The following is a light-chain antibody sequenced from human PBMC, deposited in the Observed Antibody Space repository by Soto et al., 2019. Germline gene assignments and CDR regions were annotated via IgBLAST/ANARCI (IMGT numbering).Light chain of an antibody. CDR3: SSYTSSSTPFV. Sequence: QSALTQPASVSGSPGQSITISCTGTSSDIGGYNYVSWYQRHPGKAPKLTIYDVSDRPSGVSNRFSGSKSGNTASLTISGLQAEDEADYFCSSYTSSSTPFVFGTGTKVTVL. CDR2: DVS. J-gene: IGLJ1*01. CDR1: SSDIGGYNY. V-gene: IGLV2-14*03.